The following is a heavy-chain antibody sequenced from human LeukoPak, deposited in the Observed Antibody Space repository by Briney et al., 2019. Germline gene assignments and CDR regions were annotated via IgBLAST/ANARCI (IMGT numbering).Heavy chain of an antibody. V-gene: IGHV1-69*04. Sequence: ASVKVSCKASGGTFSSYAISWVRQAPGQGLEWMGRIIPILGIANYAQKFQGRVTITADKSTSTAYMELSSLRSEDTAVYYCAREEVVRGVIRCRFDPWGQGTLVTVSS. CDR2: IIPILGIA. CDR3: AREEVVRGVIRCRFDP. CDR1: GGTFSSYA. J-gene: IGHJ5*02. D-gene: IGHD3-10*01.